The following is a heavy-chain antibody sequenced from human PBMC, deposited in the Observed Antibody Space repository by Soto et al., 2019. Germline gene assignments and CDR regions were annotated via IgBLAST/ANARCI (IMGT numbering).Heavy chain of an antibody. CDR2: INPSGGST. CDR1: GYTFTSYY. J-gene: IGHJ6*02. Sequence: ASVKVSCKASGYTFTSYYMRWVRQAPGQGLEWMGIINPSGGSTSYAQKFQGRVTMTRDTSTSTVYMELSSLRSEDTAVYYCARVRVAGTEAYYYYGMDVWGQGXTVTVYS. V-gene: IGHV1-46*01. CDR3: ARVRVAGTEAYYYYGMDV. D-gene: IGHD6-19*01.